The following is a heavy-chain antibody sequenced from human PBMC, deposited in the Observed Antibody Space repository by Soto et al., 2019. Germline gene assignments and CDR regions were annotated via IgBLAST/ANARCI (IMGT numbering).Heavy chain of an antibody. V-gene: IGHV4-31*03. CDR2: NYYSGIT. D-gene: IGHD6-6*01. J-gene: IGHJ6*02. Sequence: QVQLQESGPGLVKPSQTLSLTCTVSGGSISSGGYYWTWIRQHPGKGLEWIGYNYYSGITYYNPSLKSRVTISLDTSKTQFSLKLSPATAADTAVYYCARGSSIAGLYYGMDVWGQGTTVTVSS. CDR1: GGSISSGGYY. CDR3: ARGSSIAGLYYGMDV.